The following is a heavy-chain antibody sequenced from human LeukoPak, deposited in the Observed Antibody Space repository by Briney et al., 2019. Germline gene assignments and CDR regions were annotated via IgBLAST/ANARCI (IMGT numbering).Heavy chain of an antibody. CDR2: ISASSSYI. Sequence: GGSLRLSCAVSGFTFSTYAMHWVRQAPGKGLEWVSSISASSSYIYYADSLKGRFTISRDNAKNSLYLQMNSLRAEDTAVYYCAREDVTTFPYYYGMDVWGQGTTVTVSS. CDR3: AREDVTTFPYYYGMDV. D-gene: IGHD4-17*01. CDR1: GFTFSTYA. J-gene: IGHJ6*02. V-gene: IGHV3-21*01.